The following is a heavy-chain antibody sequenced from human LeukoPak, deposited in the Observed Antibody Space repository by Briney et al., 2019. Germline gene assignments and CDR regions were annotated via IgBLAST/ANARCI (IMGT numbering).Heavy chain of an antibody. CDR1: GGSTSSYY. CDR3: ARVKGYCSSTSCSIIDY. J-gene: IGHJ4*02. V-gene: IGHV4-59*01. D-gene: IGHD2-2*01. CDR2: IYYSGST. Sequence: SSETLSLTCTVSGGSTSSYYWSWIRQPPGKGLEWIGYIYYSGSTNYNPSLKSRVTISVDTSKNQFSLKLSSVTAADTAVYYCARVKGYCSSTSCSIIDYWGQGTLVTVSS.